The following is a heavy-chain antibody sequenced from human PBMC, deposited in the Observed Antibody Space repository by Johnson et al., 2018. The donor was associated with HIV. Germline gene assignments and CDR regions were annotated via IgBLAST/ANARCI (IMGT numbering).Heavy chain of an antibody. Sequence: VQLVESGGGLVQPGGSLRLSCAASGFTFSSYWMSWVRQAPGKGLEWVAHIKQDGSAKYYEDSVTGRFTISRANAKHSLSLQRNSLRAEDTAVYYCARDTGGEYYNFWSGYARGRDAFDIWGQGTMVTVSS. V-gene: IGHV3-7*01. CDR2: IKQDGSAK. CDR1: GFTFSSYW. CDR3: ARDTGGEYYNFWSGYARGRDAFDI. D-gene: IGHD3-3*01. J-gene: IGHJ3*02.